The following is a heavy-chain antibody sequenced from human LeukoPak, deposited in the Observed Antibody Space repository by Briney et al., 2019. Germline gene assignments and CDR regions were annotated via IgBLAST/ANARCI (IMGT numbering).Heavy chain of an antibody. CDR2: FDPEDGET. J-gene: IGHJ4*02. CDR3: ARSGGYSYGPFDY. Sequence: ASVKVSCKVSGYTLTELSMHWVRQAPGKGLEWMGGFDPEDGETIYAQKFQGRVTITADKSTSTAYMELSSLRSEDTAVYYCARSGGYSYGPFDYWGQGTLVTVSS. V-gene: IGHV1-24*01. D-gene: IGHD5-18*01. CDR1: GYTLTELS.